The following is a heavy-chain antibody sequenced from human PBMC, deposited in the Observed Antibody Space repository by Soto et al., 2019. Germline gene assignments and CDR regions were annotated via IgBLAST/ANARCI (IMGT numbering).Heavy chain of an antibody. Sequence: QLQLQESGPGLVKPSETLSLTCTVSGGSFSSSSYYWGWIRQPPGKGLEWIGSIYYSGSTYYNPSLKSRVTISVDTSKNQFSLKLSSVTAADTAVYYCARRLDGYNDYWGQGTLVSVSS. J-gene: IGHJ4*02. CDR1: GGSFSSSSYY. CDR2: IYYSGST. V-gene: IGHV4-39*01. CDR3: ARRLDGYNDY. D-gene: IGHD5-12*01.